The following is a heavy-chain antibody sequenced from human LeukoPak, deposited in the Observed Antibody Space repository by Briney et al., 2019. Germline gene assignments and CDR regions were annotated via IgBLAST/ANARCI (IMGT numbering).Heavy chain of an antibody. CDR2: IYYSGST. D-gene: IGHD5-24*01. V-gene: IGHV4-39*01. J-gene: IGHJ4*02. Sequence: SETLSLTCTVSGGSISSSSYYWGWIRQPPGKGLEWIGSIYYSGSTYYNPSLKSRVTISVDTSKNQFSLKLSSVTAADTAVYYCAADQMATIPVYWGQGTLVTVSS. CDR3: AADQMATIPVY. CDR1: GGSISSSSYY.